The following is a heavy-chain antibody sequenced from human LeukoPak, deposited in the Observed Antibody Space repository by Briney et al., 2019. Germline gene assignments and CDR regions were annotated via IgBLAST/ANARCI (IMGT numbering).Heavy chain of an antibody. CDR2: IWYDGSNK. CDR3: AKEESSGYSHGPDY. D-gene: IGHD5-18*01. J-gene: IGHJ4*02. Sequence: GRSLRLSCAASGFTFSSYGMHWVRQAPGKGLEWVAVIWYDGSNKYYADSVKGRFTISRDNSKNTLYLQMNSLRAEDTAVYYCAKEESSGYSHGPDYWGQGTLVTVSS. CDR1: GFTFSSYG. V-gene: IGHV3-33*06.